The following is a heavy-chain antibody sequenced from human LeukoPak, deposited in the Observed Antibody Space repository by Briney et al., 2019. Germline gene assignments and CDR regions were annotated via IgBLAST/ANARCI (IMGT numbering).Heavy chain of an antibody. V-gene: IGHV1-46*01. Sequence: GASVKVSCKASGYTFTSYYMHWVRQAPGQGLEWMGIINPSGSSTDYAQKFQGRVTMTRDTSTSTVYMVLSSLRSEDTAVYYCARGRGRFYGSGSLVGEYYFDYWGQGTLVTVSS. J-gene: IGHJ4*02. CDR3: ARGRGRFYGSGSLVGEYYFDY. CDR1: GYTFTSYY. D-gene: IGHD3-10*01. CDR2: INPSGSST.